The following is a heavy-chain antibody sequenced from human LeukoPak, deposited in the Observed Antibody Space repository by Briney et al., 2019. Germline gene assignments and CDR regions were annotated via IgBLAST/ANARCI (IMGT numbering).Heavy chain of an antibody. CDR1: GYSFTGYY. J-gene: IGHJ6*03. CDR3: ASGYSDYADYYNYYMDV. V-gene: IGHV1-2*02. CDR2: INPDSGGT. D-gene: IGHD4-11*01. Sequence: GSSVKVSCKASGYSFTGYYMHWVRQAPGQGLEWMGWINPDSGGTNYAQKFQGRVTMTRDTSITTAYMELSRLRSDDTAAYYCASGYSDYADYYNYYMDVWGKGTTVTVSS.